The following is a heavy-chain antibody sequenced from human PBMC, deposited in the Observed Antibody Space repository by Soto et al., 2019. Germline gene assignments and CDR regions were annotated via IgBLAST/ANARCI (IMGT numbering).Heavy chain of an antibody. CDR2: ISSNSDTI. J-gene: IGHJ4*02. CDR1: GFTADDYA. Sequence: EVQLVESGGGLVQPGRSLRLSCVASGFTADDYAMHWVRQAPGKGLEWVSGISSNSDTIDYADSVKGRFTISRDNSKNSLFLKMYSLRPEDTALYYCAKDMKWGRMTTIHYFYSWGQGTLVTVSS. D-gene: IGHD3-16*01. CDR3: AKDMKWGRMTTIHYFYS. V-gene: IGHV3-9*02.